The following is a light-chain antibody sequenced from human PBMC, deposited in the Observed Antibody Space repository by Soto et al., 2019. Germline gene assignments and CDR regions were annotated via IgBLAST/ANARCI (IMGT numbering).Light chain of an antibody. CDR3: QQYNDWPLT. V-gene: IGKV3-15*01. J-gene: IGKJ1*01. CDR2: GAF. Sequence: EIVMTQSPVTLSVSPWERATLSCRASQSVRSNLAWYQQKPGQAPNLLIYGAFTRATGIPARFSGTGSGTEFTLTISSLQSEDFALYYCQQYNDWPLTFGQGTKVDIK. CDR1: QSVRSN.